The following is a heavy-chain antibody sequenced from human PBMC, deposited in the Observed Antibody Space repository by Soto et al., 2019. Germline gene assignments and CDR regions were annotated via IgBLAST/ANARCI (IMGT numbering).Heavy chain of an antibody. CDR3: ARIPSSVGNWFDP. V-gene: IGHV4-30-4*02. CDR2: IYYSGST. Sequence: SETLSLTCTVSGGSISSGDYYWSWIRQPPGKGLEWIGYIYYSGSTYYNPSLKSRVTISVDTSKNQFSLKLSSVTAADTAVYYCARIPSSVGNWFDPWGQGTQVTVSS. CDR1: GGSISSGDYY. J-gene: IGHJ5*02.